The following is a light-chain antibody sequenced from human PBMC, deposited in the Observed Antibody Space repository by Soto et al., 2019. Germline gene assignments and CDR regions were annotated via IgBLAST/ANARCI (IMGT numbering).Light chain of an antibody. CDR3: SSYTSISTRV. CDR2: EVS. J-gene: IGLJ3*02. Sequence: QSALTQPASVSGSPGQSITISCTGTSIDVGSYNYISRYQQHPGKAPKLMIYEVSNRPSGVSNRFSGSKSGNTASLTISGLQAEDDANYYCSSYTSISTRVFGGGTQPIVL. CDR1: SIDVGSYNY. V-gene: IGLV2-14*01.